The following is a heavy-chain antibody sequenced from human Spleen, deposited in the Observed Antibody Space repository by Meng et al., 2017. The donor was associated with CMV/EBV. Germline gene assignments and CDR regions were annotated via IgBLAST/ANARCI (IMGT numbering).Heavy chain of an antibody. CDR2: INTTTGNP. CDR1: GSTFTSYA. Sequence: QVQLVQCGSELKQSGASLQVSCKASGSTFTSYAMNWVRQAPGQGVEWMGWINTTTGNPTYAQGFTGRFVFSLDTSVSTAYLQISSLKAEDTAVYYCARRRAVAVQGWFDPWGQGTLVTVSS. CDR3: ARRRAVAVQGWFDP. V-gene: IGHV7-4-1*02. D-gene: IGHD6-19*01. J-gene: IGHJ5*02.